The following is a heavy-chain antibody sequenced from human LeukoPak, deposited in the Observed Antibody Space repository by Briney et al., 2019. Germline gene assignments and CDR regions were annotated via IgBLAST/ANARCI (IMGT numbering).Heavy chain of an antibody. CDR1: GGSISSYY. J-gene: IGHJ4*02. V-gene: IGHV4-59*08. Sequence: PSETLSLTCTVSGGSISSYYWSWIRQPPGKGLECIGYIYYSGSTYYNPSLKSRVTISVDTSKNQFSLKLSSVTAADTAVYYCARHPSGVPPLDWGQGTLVTVSS. CDR3: ARHPSGVPPLD. CDR2: IYYSGST. D-gene: IGHD4/OR15-4a*01.